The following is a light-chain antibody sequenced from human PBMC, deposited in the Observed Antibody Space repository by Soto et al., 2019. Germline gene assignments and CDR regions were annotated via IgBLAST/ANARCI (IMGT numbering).Light chain of an antibody. V-gene: IGKV3-20*01. CDR2: GAS. Sequence: DIVLTQSPGPLSLSPAERASLSCMSSQSVGSTYLAWYQQKPGQAPRLLIYGASRRATGIADRCSGRGAGTDLTLTISRLEPEDAAVYYCQQYGDSPWTFGQGTKVDIK. CDR1: QSVGSTY. J-gene: IGKJ1*01. CDR3: QQYGDSPWT.